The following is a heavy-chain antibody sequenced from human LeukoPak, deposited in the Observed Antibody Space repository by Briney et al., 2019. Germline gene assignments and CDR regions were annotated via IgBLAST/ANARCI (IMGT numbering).Heavy chain of an antibody. CDR3: ARVQFRTTVTPLGY. CDR1: GYTFTSYG. Sequence: ASVKVSCKASGYTFTSYGISWVRQAPGQGLEWMGWISAYNGNTNYAQKLQGRVTMTTDTSTSTAYMELSRLRSDDTAVYYCARVQFRTTVTPLGYWGQGTLVTVSS. D-gene: IGHD4-4*01. J-gene: IGHJ4*02. V-gene: IGHV1-18*01. CDR2: ISAYNGNT.